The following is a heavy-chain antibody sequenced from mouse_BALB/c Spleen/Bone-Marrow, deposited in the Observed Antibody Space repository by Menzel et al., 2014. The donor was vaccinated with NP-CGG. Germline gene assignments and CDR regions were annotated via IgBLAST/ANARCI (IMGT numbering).Heavy chain of an antibody. J-gene: IGHJ3*01. CDR1: GFAFSSYD. CDR2: ISSGGGST. V-gene: IGHV5-12-1*01. D-gene: IGHD1-2*01. Sequence: EVMLVESGGGLVKPGGSLKLSCAASGFAFSSYDMSWVRQTPEKRLEWVAYISSGGGSTYYPDTVKGRFTISRGNAKNTLYLQMSSLKSEDTAMYYCARHGTTATFFAYWGQGTLVTVSA. CDR3: ARHGTTATFFAY.